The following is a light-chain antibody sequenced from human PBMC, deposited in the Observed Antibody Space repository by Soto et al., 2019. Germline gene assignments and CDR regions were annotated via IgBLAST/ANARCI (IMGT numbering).Light chain of an antibody. V-gene: IGKV1-9*01. CDR2: DAA. CDR3: QQLANYHIGT. Sequence: DILMTRSPSLLLASLGTGGPSPSRATQHIRNHLSWFQQRPGKDPKILXYDAATLQTGGPSSCLRGRSWGKVALTISSLQTEDYATYSYQQLANYHIGTFGGGTKVDIK. CDR1: QHIRNH. J-gene: IGKJ4*01.